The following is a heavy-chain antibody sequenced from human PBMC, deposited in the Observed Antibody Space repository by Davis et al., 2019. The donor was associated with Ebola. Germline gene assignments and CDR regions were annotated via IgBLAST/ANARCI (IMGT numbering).Heavy chain of an antibody. Sequence: ASVKVSCKVSGYTLTDLSMHWVRQAPGKGLEWMGAFDPEDGETIYAQKFQGRVTMTEDTSTDTAYMGLSSLRSEDTAVYYCATDSIAARPLDYWGQGTLVTVSS. CDR1: GYTLTDLS. CDR3: ATDSIAARPLDY. D-gene: IGHD6-6*01. V-gene: IGHV1-24*01. CDR2: FDPEDGET. J-gene: IGHJ4*02.